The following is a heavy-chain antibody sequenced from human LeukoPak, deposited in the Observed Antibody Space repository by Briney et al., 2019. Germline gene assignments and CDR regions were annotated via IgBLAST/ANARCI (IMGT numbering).Heavy chain of an antibody. CDR1: GFTFSSYA. Sequence: GGSLRLSCAASGFTFSSYAMHWVRQAPGKGLEYVSTISSNGGSTYYANSVKGRFTISRDNSKNSLCLQMGSLRAEDMAVYYCARSPGYSSSWHYFDYWGQGTLVTVSS. V-gene: IGHV3-64*01. J-gene: IGHJ4*02. D-gene: IGHD6-13*01. CDR2: ISSNGGST. CDR3: ARSPGYSSSWHYFDY.